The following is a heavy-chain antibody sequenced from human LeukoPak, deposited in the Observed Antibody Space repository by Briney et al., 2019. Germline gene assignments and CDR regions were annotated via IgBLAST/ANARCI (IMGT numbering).Heavy chain of an antibody. J-gene: IGHJ4*02. Sequence: SQTLSLTCAVSGGSISSGGYSWSWIRQPPGKGLEWIGYIYHSGSTYYNPSLKSRVTISVDRSKNQFSLKLSSVTAADTAVYYCARGRVATMPFDYWGQGTLVTVSS. V-gene: IGHV4-30-2*01. CDR1: GGSISSGGYS. CDR3: ARGRVATMPFDY. CDR2: IYHSGST. D-gene: IGHD5-12*01.